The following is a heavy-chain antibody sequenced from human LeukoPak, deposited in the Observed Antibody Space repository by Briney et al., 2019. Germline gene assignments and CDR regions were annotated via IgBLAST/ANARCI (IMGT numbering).Heavy chain of an antibody. V-gene: IGHV4-4*02. CDR1: GGSISSSNW. CDR3: ARDLVVAATPSGGYYDY. D-gene: IGHD2-15*01. Sequence: SETLSLTCAVSGGSISSSNWWCWVRQPPGKGLEWIGEIYHSGSTNYNPSLKSRVTISVDKSKNQFSLKLSSVTAADTAVYYCARDLVVAATPSGGYYDYWGQGTLVTVSS. CDR2: IYHSGST. J-gene: IGHJ4*02.